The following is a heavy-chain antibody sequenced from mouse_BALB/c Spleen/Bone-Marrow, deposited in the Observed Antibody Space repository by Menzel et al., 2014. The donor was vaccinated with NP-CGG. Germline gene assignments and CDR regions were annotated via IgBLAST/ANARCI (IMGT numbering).Heavy chain of an antibody. CDR3: ARSRYDGTYWYFDV. D-gene: IGHD2-14*01. J-gene: IGHJ1*01. CDR1: GNSFTANN. CDR2: TDLYYGGT. Sequence: EVQLQQSGPELEKPGASVKISCKASGNSFTANNMNWVKQSNGKSLEWIGNTDLYYGGTSYNQKFKGKATLTVDKSSSTAYMQLKSLTSEDSAVYYCARSRYDGTYWYFDVWGAGTTVTVSS. V-gene: IGHV1-39*01.